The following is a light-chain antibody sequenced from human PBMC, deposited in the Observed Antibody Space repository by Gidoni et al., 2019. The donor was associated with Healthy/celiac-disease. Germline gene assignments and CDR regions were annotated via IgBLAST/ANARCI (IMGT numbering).Light chain of an antibody. Sequence: EIVLTQSPGTLSLSPGERATLSCRASQSVSSSYLAWYQQKPGQEPRLLIYGAASRATGIPDRFSGSGSGTDFTLTISRLEPEDFAVDYCQQYGSSPSLTFGGGTKVEIK. J-gene: IGKJ4*01. CDR2: GAA. CDR1: QSVSSSY. CDR3: QQYGSSPSLT. V-gene: IGKV3-20*01.